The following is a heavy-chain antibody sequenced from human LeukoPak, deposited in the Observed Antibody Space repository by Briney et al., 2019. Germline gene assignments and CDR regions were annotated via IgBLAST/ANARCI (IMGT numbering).Heavy chain of an antibody. CDR3: ARGLVGLDY. CDR2: IYSSGLT. V-gene: IGHV4-39*07. J-gene: IGHJ4*02. D-gene: IGHD2-21*01. CDR1: GASIGSSTYY. Sequence: SETLSLTCTVSGASIGSSTYYWAWIRQPPGKSLEWIGSIYSSGLTYYHPSLKSRLTISSDTSNNQFSLKLSSVTAADTAVYYCARGLVGLDYWGQGTLVTVSS.